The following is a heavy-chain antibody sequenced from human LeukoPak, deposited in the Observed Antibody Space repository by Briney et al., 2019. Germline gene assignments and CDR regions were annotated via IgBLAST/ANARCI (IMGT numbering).Heavy chain of an antibody. D-gene: IGHD3-22*01. CDR3: ARGEQYSYHSSGPKSSDALGI. V-gene: IGHV3-33*01. CDR2: IWYDGSNT. J-gene: IGHJ3*02. CDR1: GFTFSSHG. Sequence: GGSLRLSCAASGFTFSSHGLHWVRQAPGKGLEWVGSIWYDGSNTYHADSVKGRFTISRDNPKNTLYLQMNSLRAEDTAVYYCARGEQYSYHSSGPKSSDALGIWGQGTMVTASS.